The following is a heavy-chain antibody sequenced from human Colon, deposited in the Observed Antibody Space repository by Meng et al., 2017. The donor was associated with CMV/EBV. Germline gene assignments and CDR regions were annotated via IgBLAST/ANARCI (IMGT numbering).Heavy chain of an antibody. Sequence: QVQLVESGGXXVXPGXALXLSCAASGFTFSDYFMTWIRQAPGKGLEWVAYINGTSIHTNYADSVKGRFTISRDNAKNSLYLQMNSLRAEDTAVYYCARDYSNYEYYFDYWGQGTLVTVSS. CDR1: GFTFSDYF. J-gene: IGHJ4*02. CDR2: INGTSIHT. V-gene: IGHV3-11*05. CDR3: ARDYSNYEYYFDY. D-gene: IGHD4-11*01.